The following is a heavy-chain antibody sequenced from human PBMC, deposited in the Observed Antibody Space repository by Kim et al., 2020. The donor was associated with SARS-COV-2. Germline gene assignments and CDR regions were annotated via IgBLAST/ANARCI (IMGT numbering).Heavy chain of an antibody. J-gene: IGHJ2*01. D-gene: IGHD3-10*01. CDR1: GFTFSSYD. V-gene: IGHV3-13*01. CDR2: IGTAGDT. CDR3: ARGPMVRGVPQWYFDL. Sequence: GGSLRLSCAASGFTFSSYDMHWVRQATGKGLEWVSAIGTAGDTYYPGSVKGRFTISRENAKNSLYLQMNSLRAGDTAVYYCARGPMVRGVPQWYFDLWGRGTLVTVSS.